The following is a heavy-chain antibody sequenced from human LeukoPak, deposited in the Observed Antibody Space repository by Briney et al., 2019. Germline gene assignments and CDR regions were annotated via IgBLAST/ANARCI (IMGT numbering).Heavy chain of an antibody. J-gene: IGHJ4*02. V-gene: IGHV3-21*01. D-gene: IGHD1-26*01. CDR1: GFTFSSYS. Sequence: GGSLRLSCAASGFTFSSYSMNWVRQAPGKGLEWVSSISSSSSYIYYADSVKGRFAISRDNAKNSLYLQMNSLRAEDTAVYYCARDSNRRWEPAHYFDYWGQGTLVTVSS. CDR3: ARDSNRRWEPAHYFDY. CDR2: ISSSSSYI.